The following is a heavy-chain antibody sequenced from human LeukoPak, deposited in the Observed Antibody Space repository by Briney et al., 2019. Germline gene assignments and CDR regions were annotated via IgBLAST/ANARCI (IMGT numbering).Heavy chain of an antibody. CDR3: ARDYGDYVWSRTSDYYFDY. J-gene: IGHJ4*02. CDR1: GFTFNSFG. Sequence: HPGGSLRLSCAASGFTFNSFGMYWVRQAPGKGLEWVAVISYDGSNKYYGDSVKGRFTISRDNSKNTLYLQMNSLRAEDTAVYYCARDYGDYVWSRTSDYYFDYWGQGTLVTVSS. CDR2: ISYDGSNK. D-gene: IGHD4-17*01. V-gene: IGHV3-30*03.